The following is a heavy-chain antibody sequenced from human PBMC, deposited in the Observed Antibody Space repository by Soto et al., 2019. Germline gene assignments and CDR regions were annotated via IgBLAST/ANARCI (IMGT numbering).Heavy chain of an antibody. Sequence: QVQLQQWGAGLLKPSETLSLTCAVYGGSFSGYYWSWVRQPPGKGLEWIGEINHSGSTNYNPSLKSRVPISVDTSRNQFSLKLSSGTAADTAVYYCARGRRTAVTIDYWGQGTLVTVSS. CDR3: ARGRRTAVTIDY. V-gene: IGHV4-34*01. CDR2: INHSGST. D-gene: IGHD4-17*01. CDR1: GGSFSGYY. J-gene: IGHJ4*02.